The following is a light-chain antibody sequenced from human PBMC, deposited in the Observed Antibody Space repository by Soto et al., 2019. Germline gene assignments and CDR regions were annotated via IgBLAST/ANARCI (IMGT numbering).Light chain of an antibody. Sequence: QSVLTQPPSASGTPGQRVTISCSGSSSNIGSNYVYWYHQLPGTAPKLLIYRNNQWPSGVPDRFSGSKSGTSASLAISGLRSEDEADYYCAAWDDSLSGYVFGTGTKLTV. CDR3: AAWDDSLSGYV. J-gene: IGLJ1*01. V-gene: IGLV1-47*01. CDR2: RNN. CDR1: SSNIGSNY.